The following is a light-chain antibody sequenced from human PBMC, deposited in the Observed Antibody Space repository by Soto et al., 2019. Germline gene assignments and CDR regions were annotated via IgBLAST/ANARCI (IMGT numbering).Light chain of an antibody. CDR1: QSTSIS. J-gene: IGKJ3*01. Sequence: DIQMTQSPSSLSSSVGDRVTITCRASQSTSISLSWFQQKPPKAPKLLIYGAFNLHSGVPSSFSGSGSGTAFALTFSGLQPDDFATYFWQQSRTTPFTFGTGTKVDIK. V-gene: IGKV1-39*01. CDR3: QQSRTTPFT. CDR2: GAF.